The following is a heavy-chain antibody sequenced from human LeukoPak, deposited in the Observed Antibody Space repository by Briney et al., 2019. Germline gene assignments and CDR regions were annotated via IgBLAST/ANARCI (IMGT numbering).Heavy chain of an antibody. J-gene: IGHJ4*02. Sequence: ASVKVSCKXSGYTFTSYYMHWVRQAPGQGLEWMGIINPSGGSTSYSQKFQGRVTMTRNTSTITVYMELSSLKSEDTAVYYCARLTPDYGDSIDYWGQGTLVTVSS. V-gene: IGHV1-46*01. CDR1: GYTFTSYY. D-gene: IGHD4-17*01. CDR3: ARLTPDYGDSIDY. CDR2: INPSGGST.